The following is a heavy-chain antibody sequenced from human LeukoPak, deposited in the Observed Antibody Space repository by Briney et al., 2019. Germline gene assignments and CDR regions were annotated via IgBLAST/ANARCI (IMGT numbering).Heavy chain of an antibody. D-gene: IGHD6-19*01. CDR1: GFTVSSNY. CDR3: ARHPSAVADTFYFGY. Sequence: GGSLRLSCAASGFTVSSNYMSWVRQAPGKGLEWVSVIYSGGSTYYADSVKGRFTISRDNSKNTLCLQMHSLRAEDTAVYYCARHPSAVADTFYFGYWGQGTLVTVSS. CDR2: IYSGGST. J-gene: IGHJ4*02. V-gene: IGHV3-53*01.